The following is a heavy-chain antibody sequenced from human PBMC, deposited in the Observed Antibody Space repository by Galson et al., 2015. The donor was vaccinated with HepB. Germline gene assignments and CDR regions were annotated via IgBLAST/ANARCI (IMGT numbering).Heavy chain of an antibody. Sequence: ETLSLTCAVYGGSFSGYYWSWIRQPPGKGLEWIGEINHSGSTNYNPSLKSRVTISVDTSKNQFSLKLSSVTAADTAVYYCARETVLGIAAAGIRYFDYWGQGTLVTVSS. CDR2: INHSGST. V-gene: IGHV4-34*01. J-gene: IGHJ4*02. D-gene: IGHD6-13*01. CDR3: ARETVLGIAAAGIRYFDY. CDR1: GGSFSGYY.